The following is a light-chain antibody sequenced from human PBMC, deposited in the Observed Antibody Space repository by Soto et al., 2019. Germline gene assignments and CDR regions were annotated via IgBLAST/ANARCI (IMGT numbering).Light chain of an antibody. Sequence: EIVLTKSPATLSLSPGERATLSCSASQSVSSYLAWYQQKPGQAPRLLIYDASNRATGIPARFSGSGSGTDFTLTISSLQPEEFATYYCQQSYSTPITFGQGTRLEIK. V-gene: IGKV3-11*01. CDR2: DAS. J-gene: IGKJ5*01. CDR3: QQSYSTPIT. CDR1: QSVSSY.